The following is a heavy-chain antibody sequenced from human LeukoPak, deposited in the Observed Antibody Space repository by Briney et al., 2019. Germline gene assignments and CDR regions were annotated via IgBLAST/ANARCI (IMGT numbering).Heavy chain of an antibody. Sequence: GGSLRLSCAASGFTFSSYSMSWVRQAPGKGLEWVANIRQDGSEKYYVDSVKGQFTISRDNAKKSLYQQMTSLRAEDTAVYYCARGNRSTSCCFDYWGQGTLVTVSS. CDR2: IRQDGSEK. J-gene: IGHJ4*02. CDR1: GFTFSSYS. CDR3: ARGNRSTSCCFDY. V-gene: IGHV3-7*04. D-gene: IGHD2-2*01.